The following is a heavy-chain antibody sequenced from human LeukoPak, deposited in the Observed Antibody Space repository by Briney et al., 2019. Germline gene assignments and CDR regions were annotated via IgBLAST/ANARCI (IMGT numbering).Heavy chain of an antibody. CDR3: AKGSGWEVSYYYYYMDV. V-gene: IGHV3-30*02. CDR2: IRYDGGNK. J-gene: IGHJ6*03. D-gene: IGHD1-26*01. Sequence: GSLRLSCAASGFTFSSYGMHWVRQAPGKGLEWVAFIRYDGGNKYYVGSVKGRFTISRDNSKNTLYLQMNSLGAEDTAVYYCAKGSGWEVSYYYYYMDVWGKGTTVTISS. CDR1: GFTFSSYG.